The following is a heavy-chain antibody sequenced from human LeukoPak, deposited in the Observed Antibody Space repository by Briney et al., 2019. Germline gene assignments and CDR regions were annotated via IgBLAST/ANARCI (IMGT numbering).Heavy chain of an antibody. J-gene: IGHJ4*02. V-gene: IGHV3-48*04. Sequence: GGSLRLTCAASGFTFSSYSMNWVRQAPGKGLEWVSYISSSGSTIYYADSVKGRFTISRDNAKNSLYLQMNSLRAEDTAVYYCARDVAAVGDFDYWGQGTLVTVSS. CDR3: ARDVAAVGDFDY. D-gene: IGHD2-15*01. CDR1: GFTFSSYS. CDR2: ISSSGSTI.